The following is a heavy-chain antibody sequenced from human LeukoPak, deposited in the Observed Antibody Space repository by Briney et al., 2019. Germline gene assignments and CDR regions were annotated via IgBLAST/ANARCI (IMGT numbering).Heavy chain of an antibody. D-gene: IGHD5-12*01. J-gene: IGHJ4*02. CDR1: GYSISSGYY. V-gene: IGHV4-38-2*02. CDR3: ARLTGYDWESSYDY. Sequence: SETLSLTCSVSGYSISSGYYWDWIRQPPGKGLEWIASIYHTGKSYYNPSLKSRVTISVDTSKNQFSLKLSSVTAADTAVYYCARLTGYDWESSYDYWGQGTLVTVSS. CDR2: IYHTGKS.